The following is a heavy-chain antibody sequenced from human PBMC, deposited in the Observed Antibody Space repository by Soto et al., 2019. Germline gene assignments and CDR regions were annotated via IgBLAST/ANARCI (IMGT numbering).Heavy chain of an antibody. V-gene: IGHV4-39*01. Sequence: PXETLSLTCTVAGSSINSSGYYWGWIRQPPGKGLEWIGSMFYGVSTYYNPSLKSRVTVSVDTSKNQFSLNLRSVTAADTAVYYCARLPSRHLVDYWGQETLVTVSS. J-gene: IGHJ4*02. CDR2: MFYGVST. D-gene: IGHD3-3*02. CDR1: GSSINSSGYY. CDR3: ARLPSRHLVDY.